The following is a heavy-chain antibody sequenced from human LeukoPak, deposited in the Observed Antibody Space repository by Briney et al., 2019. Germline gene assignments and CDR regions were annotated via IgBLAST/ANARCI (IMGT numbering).Heavy chain of an antibody. Sequence: GGSLRLSCAASGFTVSSSFMTWVRQAPGKGLEWVSVTYSDGTTYYADSVKGRFTISRDNSKNTLDLQMNSLRAEDTDTYYCAKEKRNLRGARDAFDIWGQGTLVTVSA. V-gene: IGHV3-53*01. CDR3: AKEKRNLRGARDAFDI. CDR1: GFTVSSSF. D-gene: IGHD1-26*01. J-gene: IGHJ3*02. CDR2: TYSDGTT.